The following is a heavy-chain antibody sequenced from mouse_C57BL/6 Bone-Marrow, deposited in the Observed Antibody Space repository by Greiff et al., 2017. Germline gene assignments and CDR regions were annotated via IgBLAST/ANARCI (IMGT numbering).Heavy chain of an antibody. CDR1: GFTFSDYY. V-gene: IGHV5-12*01. CDR2: ISNGGGST. CDR3: ARLGYGSSPYWYFDV. J-gene: IGHJ1*03. Sequence: EVQLVESGGGLVQPGGSLKLSCAASGFTFSDYYMYWVRQTPEKRLEWVAYISNGGGSTYYPDTVKGRFTISRDNAKNTLYLQMSRLKSEDTAMYYCARLGYGSSPYWYFDVWGTGTTVTVSS. D-gene: IGHD1-1*01.